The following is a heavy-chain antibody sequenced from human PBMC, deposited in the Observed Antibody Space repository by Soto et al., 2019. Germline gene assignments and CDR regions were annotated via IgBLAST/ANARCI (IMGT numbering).Heavy chain of an antibody. CDR3: ARQKFLEWLNWFDP. CDR2: IYYSGST. D-gene: IGHD3-3*01. J-gene: IGHJ5*02. V-gene: IGHV4-39*01. CDR1: GGSISSSSYY. Sequence: SETLSLTCTVSGGSISSSSYYWGWIRQPPGKGLEWIGSIYYSGSTYYNPSLKSRVTISVDTSKNQFSLKLSSVTAADTAVYYCARQKFLEWLNWFDPWGQGTLVTVSS.